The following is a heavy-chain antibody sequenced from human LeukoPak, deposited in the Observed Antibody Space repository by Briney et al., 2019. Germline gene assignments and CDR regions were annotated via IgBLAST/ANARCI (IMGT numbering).Heavy chain of an antibody. D-gene: IGHD6-13*01. Sequence: SETLSLTCTVSGGSISSYYWSWIRQPAGKGLEWIGRIYTSGSTNYNPSLKSRVTMSVDTSKNQFSLKLSSVTAADTAVYYCARDKAGCSSSWYDNWFDPWGQGTLVTVSS. J-gene: IGHJ5*02. CDR1: GGSISSYY. CDR2: IYTSGST. V-gene: IGHV4-4*07. CDR3: ARDKAGCSSSWYDNWFDP.